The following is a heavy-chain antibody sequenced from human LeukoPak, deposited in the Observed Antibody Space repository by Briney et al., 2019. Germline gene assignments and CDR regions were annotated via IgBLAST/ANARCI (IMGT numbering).Heavy chain of an antibody. J-gene: IGHJ4*02. CDR2: LNEDGTVK. Sequence: GGSLRLSCAASGFSFTTNWMHWVRQTPGKRLEWVAELNEDGTVKYYVDSVKGRFTISRDNAKNSLYLQMNRLRTEDTGVYFCANVPRSTVSYWGRGTLVTVSS. CDR1: GFSFTTNW. V-gene: IGHV3-7*01. CDR3: ANVPRSTVSY. D-gene: IGHD1-14*01.